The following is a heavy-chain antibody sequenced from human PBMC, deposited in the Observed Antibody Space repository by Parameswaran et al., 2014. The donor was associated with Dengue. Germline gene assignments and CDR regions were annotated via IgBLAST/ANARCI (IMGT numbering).Heavy chain of an antibody. CDR2: IIPIFRKT. J-gene: IGHJ1*01. Sequence: WVRQAPGQGLEWMGGIIPIFRKTNYAPKFQDRVTITADDSTSTAYLEVTSLRSEDTAIYYCARDGDYYDDARGYYAEHWGQGTLVTVSS. V-gene: IGHV1-69*01. D-gene: IGHD3-22*01. CDR3: ARDGDYYDDARGYYAEH.